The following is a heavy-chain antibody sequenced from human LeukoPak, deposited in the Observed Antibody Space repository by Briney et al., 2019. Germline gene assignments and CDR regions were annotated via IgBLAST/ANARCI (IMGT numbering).Heavy chain of an antibody. CDR3: ARVYLERLTAGYFDH. CDR2: ISDDGRHN. Sequence: GGSLRLSCAASGFTFSSYGMHWVRQAPGKGLEWVAVISDDGRHNYYADSVKGRFTISRDNSKSTLYLQMNSLRDDDSAAYFCARVYLERLTAGYFDHWGQGTQVAVSP. V-gene: IGHV3-30*03. D-gene: IGHD2-8*01. J-gene: IGHJ4*02. CDR1: GFTFSSYG.